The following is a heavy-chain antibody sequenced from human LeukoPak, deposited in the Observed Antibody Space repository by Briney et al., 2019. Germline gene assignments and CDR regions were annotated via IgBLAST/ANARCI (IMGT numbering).Heavy chain of an antibody. Sequence: GGSLRLSCAASGFTFSDYYMSWIRQAQGKGLGGGSYFSSIGVTIYYADSVKGRFQISRDNATNSVYLQMNSLRAEDTAVYYCARGYYSGSGRNGMDVWGQGTTVTVSS. CDR1: GFTFSDYY. CDR3: ARGYYSGSGRNGMDV. D-gene: IGHD3-10*01. CDR2: FSSIGVTI. V-gene: IGHV3-11*01. J-gene: IGHJ6*02.